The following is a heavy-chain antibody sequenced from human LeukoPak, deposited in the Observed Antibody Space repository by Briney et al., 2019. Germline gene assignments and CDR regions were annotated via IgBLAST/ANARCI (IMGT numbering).Heavy chain of an antibody. CDR3: AADGEYAFLV. D-gene: IGHD2/OR15-2a*01. J-gene: IGHJ3*01. Sequence: GGSLRLSCAASGLTFHNTWMHWIRQAPGKGLVWVSRIKGDGITTTYADSVKGRFTVSRDNAKNTLYLQMNSLRAEDTAVYYCAADGEYAFLVWGQGTMVTVSS. CDR1: GLTFHNTW. CDR2: IKGDGITT. V-gene: IGHV3-74*01.